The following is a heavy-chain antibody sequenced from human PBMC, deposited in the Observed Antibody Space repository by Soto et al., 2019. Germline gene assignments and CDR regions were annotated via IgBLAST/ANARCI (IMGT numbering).Heavy chain of an antibody. CDR2: IYPGDSDI. J-gene: IGHJ3*01. V-gene: IGHV5-51*01. D-gene: IGHD3-22*01. Sequence: GESLKIACKGSGYSFTNYWIGWVRQMPGKGLEWMGIIYPGDSDIRFSPSFQGQVTISADKSINTAYLQWSSLMASDTAMYYCARTSHYDSSGYYDAFDVWGQGTMVTVSS. CDR1: GYSFTNYW. CDR3: ARTSHYDSSGYYDAFDV.